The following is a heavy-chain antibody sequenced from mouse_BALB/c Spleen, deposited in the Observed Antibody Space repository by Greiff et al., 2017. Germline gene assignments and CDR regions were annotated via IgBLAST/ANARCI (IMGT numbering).Heavy chain of an antibody. CDR1: GFTFSSYA. CDR2: ISSGGST. V-gene: IGHV5-6-5*01. D-gene: IGHD2-14*01. Sequence: EVKLVESGGGLVKPGGSLKLSCAASGFTFSSYAMSWVRQTPEKRLEWVASISSGGSTYYPDSVKGRFTISRDNARNILYLQMSSLRSEDTAMYYCARGHYRYDSTGAMDYWGQGTSVTVSS. J-gene: IGHJ4*01. CDR3: ARGHYRYDSTGAMDY.